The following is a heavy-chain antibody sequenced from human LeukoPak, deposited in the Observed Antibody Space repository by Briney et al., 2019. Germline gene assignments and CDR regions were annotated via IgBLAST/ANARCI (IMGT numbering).Heavy chain of an antibody. CDR2: ISGSGSST. CDR1: GFTFSSYA. D-gene: IGHD6-6*01. Sequence: GGFLRLSCAASGFTFSSYAMSWVRQAPGKGLEWVSTISGSGSSTYYADSVKGRFTISRDNSKNTLSLQMNSLRAEDTATYYCVEGGDSSSSGDFDYWGQGTLVTVSS. CDR3: VEGGDSSSSGDFDY. J-gene: IGHJ4*02. V-gene: IGHV3-23*01.